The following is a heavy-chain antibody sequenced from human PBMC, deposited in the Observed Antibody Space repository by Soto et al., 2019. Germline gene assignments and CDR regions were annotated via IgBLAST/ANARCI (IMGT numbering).Heavy chain of an antibody. Sequence: QVQLQVSGPGLVKPSQTLSLTCTVSGGSISSGGYYWSWIRQHPGKGLEWIGYIYYSGSTYYNPSLKSRVTISVDTSKNQFSLKLSSVTAADTAVYYCAREVPLAGIDGGNSIDYWGQGTLVTVSS. D-gene: IGHD2-21*02. CDR1: GGSISSGGYY. V-gene: IGHV4-31*03. J-gene: IGHJ4*02. CDR3: AREVPLAGIDGGNSIDY. CDR2: IYYSGST.